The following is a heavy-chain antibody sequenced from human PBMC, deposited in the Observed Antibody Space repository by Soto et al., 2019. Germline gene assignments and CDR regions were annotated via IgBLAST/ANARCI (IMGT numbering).Heavy chain of an antibody. D-gene: IGHD6-6*01. J-gene: IGHJ4*02. Sequence: QLQLQESGSGLVKPSQTLSLTCAVSSGSISSGGYSWSWIRQSPGKGLEWIGYISHSGSTYYNPSLKSRVTISVDRSKNPFSLKLSSVTAADTAVYYCASGSHVPHYWGQGTLVTVSS. CDR3: ASGSHVPHY. V-gene: IGHV4-30-2*06. CDR1: SGSISSGGYS. CDR2: ISHSGST.